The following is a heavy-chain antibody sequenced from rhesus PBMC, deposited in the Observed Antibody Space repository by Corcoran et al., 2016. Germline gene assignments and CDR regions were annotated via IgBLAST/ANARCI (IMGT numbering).Heavy chain of an antibody. D-gene: IGHD2-8*01. Sequence: QVQLQESGPGLVKPSETLPLTCAVSGASISSNYWSWIRQAPGKGRGWIGRIYGSGGRPNYTPARKSRVHISLDTAKNPFSLKLSSVTAADTAVYYCAREYCSGGVCYEGWYGLDSWGQGVVVTVSS. J-gene: IGHJ6*01. CDR2: IYGSGGRP. CDR1: GASISSNY. V-gene: IGHV4S2*01. CDR3: AREYCSGGVCYEGWYGLDS.